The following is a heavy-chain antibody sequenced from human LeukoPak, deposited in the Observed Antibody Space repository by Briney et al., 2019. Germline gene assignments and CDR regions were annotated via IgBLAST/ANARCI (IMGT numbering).Heavy chain of an antibody. CDR1: GYTFIGYY. CDR2: VNPKSGVT. D-gene: IGHD2-15*01. CDR3: ARGRPRVVVAATNIGNWFDP. Sequence: ASVKVSCKASGYTFIGYYIHWVRQAPGQGLEWMGSVNPKSGVTGYAQKFQGRVTMTRDTSISTAYMELSRLRSDDTAVYYCARGRPRVVVAATNIGNWFDPWGQGTLVTVSS. V-gene: IGHV1-2*02. J-gene: IGHJ5*02.